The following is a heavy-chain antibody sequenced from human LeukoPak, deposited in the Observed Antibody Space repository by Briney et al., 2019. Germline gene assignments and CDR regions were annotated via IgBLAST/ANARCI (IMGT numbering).Heavy chain of an antibody. Sequence: PSETLSLTCTGSGGSISSYYWSWIRQPAGKGLEWIGRIYNSGSTNYNPSLKSRVTMSVDTSKNQFSLKLSSVTAADTAVYYCAREYYDSSGYYPYDAFDIWGQGTMVTVSS. J-gene: IGHJ3*02. CDR2: IYNSGST. V-gene: IGHV4-4*07. D-gene: IGHD3-22*01. CDR3: AREYYDSSGYYPYDAFDI. CDR1: GGSISSYY.